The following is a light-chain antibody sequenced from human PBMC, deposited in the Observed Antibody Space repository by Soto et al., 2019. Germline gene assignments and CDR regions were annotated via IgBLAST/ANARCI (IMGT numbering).Light chain of an antibody. J-gene: IGKJ4*01. CDR1: QSPMKY. CDR2: AAS. Sequence: DIQMTQSPSSLSASGGDTVTISCRASQSPMKYLNWYQQKPGKAPKLLIYAASSLQSGVPSRFSGSGSGTDFTLTISSLQPEDSATYYCQQSYSTPFTFGGGTKVEIK. CDR3: QQSYSTPFT. V-gene: IGKV1-39*01.